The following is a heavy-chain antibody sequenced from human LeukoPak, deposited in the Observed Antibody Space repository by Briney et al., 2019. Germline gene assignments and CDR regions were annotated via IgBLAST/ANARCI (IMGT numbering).Heavy chain of an antibody. CDR3: ARNIVVVVAATPGRLERRPDAFDI. J-gene: IGHJ3*02. D-gene: IGHD2-15*01. V-gene: IGHV4-30-4*08. CDR1: GGSISSGVYY. Sequence: SQTLSLTCTVSGGSISSGVYYWSWIRQPPGKGLEWIGYIYYSGSTYYNPSLKSRVTISVDTSKNQFSLKLSSVTAADTAVYYCARNIVVVVAATPGRLERRPDAFDIWGQGTMVTVSS. CDR2: IYYSGST.